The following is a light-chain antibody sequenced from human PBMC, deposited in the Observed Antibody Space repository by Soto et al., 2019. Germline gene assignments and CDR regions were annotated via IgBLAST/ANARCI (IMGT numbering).Light chain of an antibody. CDR2: DND. Sequence: QSVVTQPPSVSAAPGQTVTISCSGSSSSSHIGHHSVSWYQHLPGTAPKLLIYDNDQRPSGIPARFSGSKSATSATLDITGLQTGDEADYYCGTWDTGLRAYVLGTGTKLTVL. CDR1: SSSSHIGHHS. CDR3: GTWDTGLRAYV. J-gene: IGLJ1*01. V-gene: IGLV1-51*01.